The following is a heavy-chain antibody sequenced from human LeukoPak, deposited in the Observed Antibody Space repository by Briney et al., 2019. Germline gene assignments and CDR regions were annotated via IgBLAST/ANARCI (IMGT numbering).Heavy chain of an antibody. CDR3: AITAQYCSSTSCSDY. Sequence: SQTLSLTCTVSGGSLSSGGYYWSWIRQHPGKGLEWIGYIYYSGSTNYNPSLKSRVTISVDKSKNQFSLKLSSVTAADTAVYYCAITAQYCSSTSCSDYWGQGTLVTVSS. CDR1: GGSLSSGGYY. D-gene: IGHD2-2*01. CDR2: IYYSGST. J-gene: IGHJ4*02. V-gene: IGHV4-31*09.